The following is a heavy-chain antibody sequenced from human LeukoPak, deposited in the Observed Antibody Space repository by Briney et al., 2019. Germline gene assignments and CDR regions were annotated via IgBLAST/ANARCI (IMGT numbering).Heavy chain of an antibody. Sequence: SETLSLTCAVSGGSISSSNWWSWVRQPPGKGLEWIGEIYHSGSTNYNPSLKGRVTISVDKSKNQFSLKLSSVTAADTAVYYCARGGDYGDPGFGYWGQGTLVTVSS. CDR1: GGSISSSNW. J-gene: IGHJ4*02. CDR3: ARGGDYGDPGFGY. CDR2: IYHSGST. D-gene: IGHD4-17*01. V-gene: IGHV4-4*02.